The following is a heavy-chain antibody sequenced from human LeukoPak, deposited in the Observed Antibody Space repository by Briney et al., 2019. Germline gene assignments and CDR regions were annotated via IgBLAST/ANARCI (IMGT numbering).Heavy chain of an antibody. J-gene: IGHJ5*02. Sequence: ASVKVSCKVSGYTLTELSMHWVRQAPGKGLEWMGGFDPEDGETIYAQKFQGRVTMTEDTSTDTAYMELSSLRSEDTAVYYCATQDSSSARVLLDPWGQGTLVTVSS. CDR2: FDPEDGET. CDR1: GYTLTELS. D-gene: IGHD6-13*01. CDR3: ATQDSSSARVLLDP. V-gene: IGHV1-24*01.